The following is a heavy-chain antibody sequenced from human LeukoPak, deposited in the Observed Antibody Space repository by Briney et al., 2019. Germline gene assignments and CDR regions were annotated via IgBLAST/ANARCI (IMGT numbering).Heavy chain of an antibody. CDR3: VRVRDRLHYPFDY. J-gene: IGHJ4*02. V-gene: IGHV3-48*01. D-gene: IGHD3-10*01. Sequence: GGSLRLSCSASEFTFSNYAMSWVRQASGKGLEWVSYIGGTTSLIYYADSVRGRFTISRDNGKNSLYLQMNSLRVEDTAVYYCVRVRDRLHYPFDYWGQGSLVTVSS. CDR2: IGGTTSLI. CDR1: EFTFSNYA.